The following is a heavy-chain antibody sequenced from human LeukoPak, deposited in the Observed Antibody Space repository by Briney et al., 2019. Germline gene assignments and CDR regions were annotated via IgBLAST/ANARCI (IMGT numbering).Heavy chain of an antibody. V-gene: IGHV4-4*07. CDR2: IYTTGST. CDR1: GCPFNNFY. J-gene: IGHJ6*03. CDR3: ARGYSSGWYYVDA. Sequence: SETLSLTCTVSGCPFNNFYWSWLRQSAGKGLEWIGRIYTTGSTNYNPSLKSRVTMSVDTSKNQFSLRLSSVTAADTAVYYCARGYSSGWYYVDAWGTGTTVTVSS. D-gene: IGHD6-19*01.